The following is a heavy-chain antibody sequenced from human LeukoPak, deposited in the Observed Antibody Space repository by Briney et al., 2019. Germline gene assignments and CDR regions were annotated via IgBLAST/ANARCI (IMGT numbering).Heavy chain of an antibody. CDR1: GYSISSGYY. CDR2: IYHSGST. CDR3: ARITFTYCYDSSGYYYFDY. J-gene: IGHJ4*02. V-gene: IGHV4-38-2*01. D-gene: IGHD3-22*01. Sequence: SETLSLTCAVSGYSISSGYYWGWIRQPPGKGLEWIGSIYHSGSTYYNPSLKSRVTISVDTSKNQFSLKLSSVTAADTAVYYCARITFTYCYDSSGYYYFDYWGQGTLVTVSS.